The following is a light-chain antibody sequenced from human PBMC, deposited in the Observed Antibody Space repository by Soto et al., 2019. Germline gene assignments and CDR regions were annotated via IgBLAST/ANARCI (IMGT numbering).Light chain of an antibody. Sequence: QSALTQPRSVSGSPGQSVTISCTGTSSDVGGYNYGSWYQQHPGKAPKLMIYDVSKRPSGVPDRFSGSKSVNTASLTISGLQAEDEANYYCCSFAGSYTWVFGGGTKLTVL. CDR3: CSFAGSYTWV. V-gene: IGLV2-11*01. CDR2: DVS. CDR1: SSDVGGYNY. J-gene: IGLJ2*01.